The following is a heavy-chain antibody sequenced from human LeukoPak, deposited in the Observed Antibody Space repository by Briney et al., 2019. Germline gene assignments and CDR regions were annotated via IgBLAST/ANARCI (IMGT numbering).Heavy chain of an antibody. CDR1: GGTFNSYA. CDR3: ASSVAGTYYYYMDV. V-gene: IGHV1-69*06. CDR2: IIPIFGTA. J-gene: IGHJ6*03. D-gene: IGHD6-19*01. Sequence: GASVKVSCKASGGTFNSYAISWVRQAPGQGLEWMGGIIPIFGTANYAQKFQGRVTITADKSTSTAYMELSSLRSEDTAVYYCASSVAGTYYYYMDVWGKGTTVTVSS.